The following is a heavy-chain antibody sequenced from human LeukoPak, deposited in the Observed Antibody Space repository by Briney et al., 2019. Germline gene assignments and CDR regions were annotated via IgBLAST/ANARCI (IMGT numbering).Heavy chain of an antibody. D-gene: IGHD3-22*01. J-gene: IGHJ5*02. CDR3: AREGDSSGYYLNWFDP. CDR2: IYYSGST. V-gene: IGHV4-59*01. CDR1: GGSISSYY. Sequence: SETLSLTCTVSGGSISSYYWSWIRQPPGKGLECIGYIYYSGSTNYNPSLKSRVTISVDTSKNQFSLKLSSVTAADTAVYYCAREGDSSGYYLNWFDPWGQGTLVTVSS.